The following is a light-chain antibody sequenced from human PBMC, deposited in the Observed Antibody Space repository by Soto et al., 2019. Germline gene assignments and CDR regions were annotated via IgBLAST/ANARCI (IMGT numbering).Light chain of an antibody. CDR3: AAWDDSLSGL. Sequence: QSVLTQPPSASGTPGQRVTISCSGSSSNIGSHYVYWYQQLPGTAPKLLIYRNNQRPSGVPDRFSGSKSGTSASLAISGLRSEDEADYYCAAWDDSLSGLFGGGTKVTVL. V-gene: IGLV1-47*01. CDR1: SSNIGSHY. CDR2: RNN. J-gene: IGLJ3*02.